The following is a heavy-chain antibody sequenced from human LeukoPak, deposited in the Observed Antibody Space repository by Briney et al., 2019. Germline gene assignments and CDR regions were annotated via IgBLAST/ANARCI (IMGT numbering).Heavy chain of an antibody. D-gene: IGHD6-19*01. CDR1: GYTFTSYY. V-gene: IGHV1-46*01. CDR3: ARDLSIAVAGTSYYMDV. Sequence: GASVKVSCTASGYTFTSYYMHWVRQAPGQGLEWMGIINPSGGSTSYAQKFQGRVTMTRDMSTSTVYMELSSLRSENTAVYYCARDLSIAVAGTSYYMDVWGKGTTVTVSS. CDR2: INPSGGST. J-gene: IGHJ6*03.